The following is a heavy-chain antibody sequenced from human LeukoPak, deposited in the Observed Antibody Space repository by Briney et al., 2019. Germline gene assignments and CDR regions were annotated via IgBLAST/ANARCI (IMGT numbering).Heavy chain of an antibody. CDR1: GGSFSGYY. V-gene: IGHV4-34*01. J-gene: IGHJ6*02. CDR3: ARGRTYYYDTSGYYPSIYYGMDV. CDR2: INHGESI. Sequence: SETLSLTCAVSGGSFSGYYWYWIRQPPGKGLEWIGEINHGESINYNPSLKSRATLSVDTSKNQFSLKLTSVTAADTAVYYCARGRTYYYDTSGYYPSIYYGMDVWGQGTTVIVSS. D-gene: IGHD3-22*01.